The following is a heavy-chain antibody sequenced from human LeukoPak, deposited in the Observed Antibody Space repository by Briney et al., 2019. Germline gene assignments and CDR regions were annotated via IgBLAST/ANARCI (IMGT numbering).Heavy chain of an antibody. CDR1: GFTFSSYA. CDR2: INSDASST. D-gene: IGHD3-10*01. CDR3: TRHGSGSLDY. V-gene: IGHV3-74*01. J-gene: IGHJ4*02. Sequence: GGSLRLSCAASGFTFSSYAMSWVRQAPGKGLVWVSHINSDASSTNYADSVKGRFTISRDNAKNTLFLQMNSLRAEDTAVYYCTRHGSGSLDYWGQGTPVTVSS.